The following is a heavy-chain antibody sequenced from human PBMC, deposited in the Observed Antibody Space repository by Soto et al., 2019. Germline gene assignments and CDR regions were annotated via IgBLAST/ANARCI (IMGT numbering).Heavy chain of an antibody. V-gene: IGHV1-69*01. CDR2: IIPIFGTA. D-gene: IGHD2-15*01. Sequence: QVQLVQSGAEVKKPGSSVKVSCKASGGTFSSYAISWVRQAPGQGLEWMGGIIPIFGTANYAQKFQGRVTITADESTSTAYMELSSLSSEDTAVYYCAREDEGYCSGGSCYSGGPNYWGQGTLVTVSS. CDR3: AREDEGYCSGGSCYSGGPNY. CDR1: GGTFSSYA. J-gene: IGHJ4*02.